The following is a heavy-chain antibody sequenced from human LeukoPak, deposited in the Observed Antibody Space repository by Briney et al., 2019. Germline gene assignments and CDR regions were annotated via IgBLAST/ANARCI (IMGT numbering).Heavy chain of an antibody. V-gene: IGHV4-38-2*01. CDR2: IYHSGGT. CDR1: GYSISSGYY. CDR3: ARVRENYDSSGSPYNWFDP. D-gene: IGHD3-22*01. Sequence: SETLSLTCAVSGYSISSGYYWGWIRQPPGKGLEWIGSIYHSGGTYYNPSLKSRVTISVDTSKNQFSLKLSSVTAADTAVYYCARVRENYDSSGSPYNWFDPWGQGTLVTVSS. J-gene: IGHJ5*02.